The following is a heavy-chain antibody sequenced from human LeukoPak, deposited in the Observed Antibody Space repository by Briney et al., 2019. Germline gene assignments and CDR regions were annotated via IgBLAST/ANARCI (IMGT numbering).Heavy chain of an antibody. J-gene: IGHJ3*02. Sequence: AGGSLRLSCAVSGXTFSRFAMSWVRQAPGKGLEWVSSISNSGDKTFYADSVKGRFTISRDNSKNTLYLQMNSQRAEDTAVYYCASRYIYGDFGRLDAFDIWGQGTMVTVS. V-gene: IGHV3-23*01. CDR2: ISNSGDKT. CDR1: GXTFSRFA. D-gene: IGHD4-17*01. CDR3: ASRYIYGDFGRLDAFDI.